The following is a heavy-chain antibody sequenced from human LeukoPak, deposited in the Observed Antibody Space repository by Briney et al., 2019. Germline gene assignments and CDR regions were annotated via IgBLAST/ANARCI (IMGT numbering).Heavy chain of an antibody. CDR1: GGTFSSYA. CDR2: IIPIFGTA. D-gene: IGHD3-3*01. J-gene: IGHJ4*02. CDR3: ARSSGVVVKY. V-gene: IGHV1-69*01. Sequence: GASVKVSCKASGGTFSSYAISWVRQAPGQGFEWMGGIIPIFGTANYAQKFQGRDPITAAESTSTAYMELSSLRSEDTAVYYCARSSGVVVKYWGQGTLVTVSS.